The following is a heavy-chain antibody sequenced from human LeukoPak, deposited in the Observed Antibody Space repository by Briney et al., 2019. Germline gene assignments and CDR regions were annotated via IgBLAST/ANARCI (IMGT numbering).Heavy chain of an antibody. CDR1: GYTFSSSD. CDR3: ARGNIAVPGTPYYFEY. Sequence: ASVKVSCKASGYTFSSSDINWVRQATGQGLEWMGWMNPNRGNTYYAQRFQGRVTMTRVTSISTAYMDVSSLRSEDTAVYYCARGNIAVPGTPYYFEYWGQGTLVTVSS. V-gene: IGHV1-8*01. J-gene: IGHJ4*02. CDR2: MNPNRGNT. D-gene: IGHD6-19*01.